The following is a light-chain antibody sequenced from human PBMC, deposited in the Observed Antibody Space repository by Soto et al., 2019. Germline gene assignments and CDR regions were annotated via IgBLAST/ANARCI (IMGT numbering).Light chain of an antibody. CDR3: QHYNSYSEA. CDR2: KAS. J-gene: IGKJ1*01. Sequence: DIQRTQSPSTMSGSVGARVTITCRASQTISSWLAWYQQKPGKAPKLLIYKASTLKSGVPSRFSGSGSGTEFTLTISSVQPDDFATYYCQHYNSYSEAFGQGTKVDIK. CDR1: QTISSW. V-gene: IGKV1-5*03.